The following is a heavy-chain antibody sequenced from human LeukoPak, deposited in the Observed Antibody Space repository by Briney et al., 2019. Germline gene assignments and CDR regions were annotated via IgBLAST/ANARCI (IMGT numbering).Heavy chain of an antibody. CDR1: GFTFSSYA. CDR3: ARVLRVGRAYFDY. J-gene: IGHJ4*02. CDR2: ISYDGSNK. Sequence: PGGSLRLSCAASGFTFSSYAMHWVRQAPGKGLEWVAVISYDGSNKYYADSVKGRFTISRDNSKNTLYLQMNSLRAEDTAVYYCARVLRVGRAYFDYWGQGTLVTVSS. V-gene: IGHV3-30-3*01. D-gene: IGHD3-10*01.